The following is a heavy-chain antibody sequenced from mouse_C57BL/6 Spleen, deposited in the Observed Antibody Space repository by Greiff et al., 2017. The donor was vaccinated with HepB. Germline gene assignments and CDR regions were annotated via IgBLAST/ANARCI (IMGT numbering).Heavy chain of an antibody. J-gene: IGHJ3*01. CDR1: GYTFTSYW. CDR2: IYPGSGST. D-gene: IGHD2-1*01. CDR3: ARDGNYEWFAY. V-gene: IGHV1-55*01. Sequence: VQLQQPGAELVKPGASVKMSFKASGYTFTSYWITWVKQRPGQGLEWIGDIYPGSGSTNYNEKFKSKATLTVDTSSSTAYMQRSSLTSEDSAVYYCARDGNYEWFAYWGQGTLVTVSA.